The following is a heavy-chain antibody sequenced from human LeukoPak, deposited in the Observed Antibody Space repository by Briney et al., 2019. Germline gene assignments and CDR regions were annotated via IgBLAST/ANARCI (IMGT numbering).Heavy chain of an antibody. CDR2: ITGSDGNT. CDR3: AQWGDFDVLTGYYVPDF. V-gene: IGHV3-23*01. D-gene: IGHD3-9*01. CDR1: GFTFSNYA. J-gene: IGHJ4*02. Sequence: GASLRLSCAASGFTFSNYAMSWVRQAPGKGLEWVSAITGSDGNTYYADPVKGRFTISRDNSKNTLYLQMNSLRAEDTAVYYCAQWGDFDVLTGYYVPDFWGQGTLVTDSS.